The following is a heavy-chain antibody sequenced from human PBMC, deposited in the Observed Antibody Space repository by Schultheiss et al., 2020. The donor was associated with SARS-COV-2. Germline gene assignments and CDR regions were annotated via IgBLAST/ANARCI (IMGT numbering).Heavy chain of an antibody. CDR2: IGEINHGGTT. D-gene: IGHD3-3*01. CDR1: GGSFSDYY. Sequence: SETLSLTCAVYGGSFSDYYWSWVRQPPGKGLEWIGEIGEINHGGTTNYNPSFKSRVTISADTSKNQFSVTVNSVTAADTAVYYCASGVYRFLEWQERDYWGQGTLVTVSS. J-gene: IGHJ4*02. V-gene: IGHV4-34*01. CDR3: ASGVYRFLEWQERDY.